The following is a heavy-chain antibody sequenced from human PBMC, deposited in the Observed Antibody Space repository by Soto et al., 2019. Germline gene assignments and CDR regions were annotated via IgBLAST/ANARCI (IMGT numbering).Heavy chain of an antibody. CDR2: IDPSDSYT. CDR1: GYSFTSYW. V-gene: IGHV5-10-1*01. Sequence: PGKSLKISCKGSGYSFTSYWISWVRQMPGKGLEWMGRIDPSDSYTNYSPSFQGHVTISADKSISTAYLQWSSLKASDTAMYYCARSIELYGLGSPYYYYGMDVSCQGTTNTVS. D-gene: IGHD3-10*01. J-gene: IGHJ6*02. CDR3: ARSIELYGLGSPYYYYGMDV.